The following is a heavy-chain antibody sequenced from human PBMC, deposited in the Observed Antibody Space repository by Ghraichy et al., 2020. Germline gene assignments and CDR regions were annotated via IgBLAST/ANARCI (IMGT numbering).Heavy chain of an antibody. J-gene: IGHJ4*02. D-gene: IGHD6-19*01. CDR1: GFTFSNYW. Sequence: WGSLRLSCAASGFTFSNYWMHWVRQAPWRGLVWVSRTNSDGTTTTYADSVEGRFTISRDNAKNTLYLQMNSLRAEDTAFYYCARLRGNGWSDAFFDSWGQGTLVTVSS. CDR2: TNSDGTTT. CDR3: ARLRGNGWSDAFFDS. V-gene: IGHV3-74*01.